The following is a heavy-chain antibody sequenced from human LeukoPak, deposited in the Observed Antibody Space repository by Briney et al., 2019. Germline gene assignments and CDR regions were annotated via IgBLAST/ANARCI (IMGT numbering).Heavy chain of an antibody. CDR1: GYTFTSYY. CDR3: ARDRRGYSGYGHAFDI. D-gene: IGHD5-12*01. CDR2: INPSGGST. Sequence: ASVKVSCKASGYTFTSYYMHWVRQAPGQGLEWMGIINPSGGSTSYAQKFQGRVTMTRDTSTSTVYMELSSLRSEDTAVYYCARDRRGYSGYGHAFDIWGQGTMVTVSS. V-gene: IGHV1-46*01. J-gene: IGHJ3*02.